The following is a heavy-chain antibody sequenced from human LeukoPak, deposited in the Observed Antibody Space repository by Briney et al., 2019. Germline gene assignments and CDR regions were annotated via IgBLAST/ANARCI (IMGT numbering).Heavy chain of an antibody. CDR1: GGTFSSYA. CDR2: IIPILGIA. V-gene: IGHV1-69*04. J-gene: IGHJ6*02. D-gene: IGHD5-12*01. CDR3: PRESESATIGPGLYYYGMDV. Sequence: GASVKVSCKASGGTFSSYAIIWVRQAPGQGLEWMGRIIPILGIANYAQKFQGRVTITADKSTSTAYMELSSLRSEDTAVYYCPRESESATIGPGLYYYGMDVWGQGTTVTVSS.